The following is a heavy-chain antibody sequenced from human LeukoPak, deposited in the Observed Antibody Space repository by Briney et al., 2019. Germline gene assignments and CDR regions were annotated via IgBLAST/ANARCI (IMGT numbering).Heavy chain of an antibody. J-gene: IGHJ4*02. D-gene: IGHD3-22*01. Sequence: PSETLSLTCTVSGGAISSYYWSWIRQPPGKGLEWIGYIYYSGGTKYNPSLMSRVTISVDGAQSQFSLSLTSVTAADTAVYYCARDGLFDSSGYYMDSWGQGTLVIVSS. CDR3: ARDGLFDSSGYYMDS. CDR2: IYYSGGT. V-gene: IGHV4-59*01. CDR1: GGAISSYY.